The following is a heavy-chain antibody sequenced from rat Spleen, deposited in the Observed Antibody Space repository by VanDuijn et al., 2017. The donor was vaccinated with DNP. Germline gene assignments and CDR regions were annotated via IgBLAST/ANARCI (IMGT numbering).Heavy chain of an antibody. CDR1: GFTFRDYY. V-gene: IGHV5-22*01. CDR3: TRNIRRLRGGDY. D-gene: IGHD1-11*01. Sequence: EVQLVESGGGLVQPGRPLKHSCAASGFTFRDYYMAWVRQAPTKGLGWVAYSNYDGGSTYNGDSVKGRFTISRDNEKSTLYLQMNSLRSEDMATYYCTRNIRRLRGGDYWGQGGMVTVSS. CDR2: SNYDGGST. J-gene: IGHJ2*01.